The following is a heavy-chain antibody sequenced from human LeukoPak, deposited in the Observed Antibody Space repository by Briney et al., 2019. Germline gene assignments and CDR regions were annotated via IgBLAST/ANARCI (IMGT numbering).Heavy chain of an antibody. J-gene: IGHJ4*02. CDR1: GYTFTGYY. CDR3: ARDPGGARAAEKDY. V-gene: IGHV1-2*02. Sequence: ASVKVSCKASGYTFTGYYIHWVRQAPGQGLEWMGWINPNSGGTNYAQKLQGRVTMTRDTSISTAYMELSRLRSDDTAVYYCARDPGGARAAEKDYWGQGTLVTVSS. CDR2: INPNSGGT. D-gene: IGHD6-13*01.